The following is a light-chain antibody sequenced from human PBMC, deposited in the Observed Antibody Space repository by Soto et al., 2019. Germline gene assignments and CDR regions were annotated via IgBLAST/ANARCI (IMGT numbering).Light chain of an antibody. CDR1: SSNIGSRT. CDR2: TDS. Sequence: QSVVTQPPSASGTPGQRVTISCSGSSSNIGSRTVNWYQQLPGTSPKLLIYTDSRRPSGVPDRFSGSRSGTSASLAISGLQSEDEADYSCAVWDDSLKVGVFGGGTKLTVL. V-gene: IGLV1-44*01. CDR3: AVWDDSLKVGV. J-gene: IGLJ3*02.